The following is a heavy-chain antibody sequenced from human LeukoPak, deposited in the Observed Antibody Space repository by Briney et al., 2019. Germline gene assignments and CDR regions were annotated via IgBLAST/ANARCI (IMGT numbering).Heavy chain of an antibody. CDR3: ARKVYSSSWG. V-gene: IGHV4-39*01. D-gene: IGHD6-13*01. J-gene: IGHJ4*02. CDR2: IYYSGTT. Sequence: PSETLSLTCTVSGGSISSSGYYWGWIRQPPGKGLEWIGSIYYSGTTYYNPSLKSRVTISVDTSKNQFSLKLSSVTAADTAVYYCARKVYSSSWGWGQGTLVTVSS. CDR1: GGSISSSGYY.